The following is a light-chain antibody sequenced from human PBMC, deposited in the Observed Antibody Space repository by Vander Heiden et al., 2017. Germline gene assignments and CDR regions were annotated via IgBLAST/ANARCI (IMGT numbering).Light chain of an antibody. CDR3: SSYTSSSTFGV. Sequence: QSALTQPASVSGSPGQSITIPCPGTSSDVGGYNYVSWYQQHPGKAPKLMIYEVSNRPSGVSNRFSGSKSGNTASLTISGLQAEDEADYYCSSYTSSSTFGVFGTGTKVTVL. V-gene: IGLV2-14*01. J-gene: IGLJ1*01. CDR2: EVS. CDR1: SSDVGGYNY.